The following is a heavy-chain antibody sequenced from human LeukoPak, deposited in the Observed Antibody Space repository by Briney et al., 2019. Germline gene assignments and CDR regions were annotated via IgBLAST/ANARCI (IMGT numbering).Heavy chain of an antibody. CDR3: ARGPPTIVVVITTGVFDS. J-gene: IGHJ4*02. CDR1: GYTFTGYY. V-gene: IGHV1-2*02. D-gene: IGHD3-22*01. CDR2: INANSGGT. Sequence: ASVKVSCKASGYTFTGYYIHWVRQAPGQGLEWVGWINANSGGTNYAQKCQGRVTRTRDTSISTAYMELRRLRSDDRAVYYCARGPPTIVVVITTGVFDSWGQGTLVTVSS.